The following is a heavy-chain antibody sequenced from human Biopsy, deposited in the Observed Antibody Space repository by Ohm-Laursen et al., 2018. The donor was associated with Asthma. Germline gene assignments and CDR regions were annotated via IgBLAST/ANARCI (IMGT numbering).Heavy chain of an antibody. Sequence: ASVKVSCKTSGYTINSVGITWVRQAPGQGLEWMGWISVYNGNTKVAQKLQDRVTMITDTSTSTAYMELRSLRSDDTAVYFCARAVDYSHYYGIDVWGQGTTVTVS. CDR1: GYTINSVG. D-gene: IGHD3-10*01. CDR3: ARAVDYSHYYGIDV. V-gene: IGHV1-18*01. J-gene: IGHJ6*02. CDR2: ISVYNGNT.